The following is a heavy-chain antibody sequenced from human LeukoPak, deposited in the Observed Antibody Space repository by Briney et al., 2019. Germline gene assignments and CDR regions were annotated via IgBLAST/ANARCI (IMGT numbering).Heavy chain of an antibody. CDR1: GGSISSSSYY. CDR3: ARDRSTDAISEY. J-gene: IGHJ4*02. D-gene: IGHD1-1*01. V-gene: IGHV4-39*07. Sequence: SETLSLTCIVPGGSISSSSYYWAWIRQSPGKGLEWIGTFSSGGSAYYNPSLTSRVSISKDTSDNQFSLRLYSVTAADTAVYYCARDRSTDAISEYWGQGTLVTVSS. CDR2: FSSGGSA.